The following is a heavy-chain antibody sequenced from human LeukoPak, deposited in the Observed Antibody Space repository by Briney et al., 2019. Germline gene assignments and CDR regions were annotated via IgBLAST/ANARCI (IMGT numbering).Heavy chain of an antibody. V-gene: IGHV3-64D*09. CDR1: GFPFSTYA. Sequence: GRSLRLSCSASGFPFSTYAIDWVRQAPGKGLEYVSAISSDGDSTYKADSVKGRFTISRDNSKNTLYLQMSSLRTEDTAVYYCVRSSASSGPNCFDPWGQGTLVTVSS. D-gene: IGHD3-10*01. CDR2: ISSDGDST. CDR3: VRSSASSGPNCFDP. J-gene: IGHJ5*02.